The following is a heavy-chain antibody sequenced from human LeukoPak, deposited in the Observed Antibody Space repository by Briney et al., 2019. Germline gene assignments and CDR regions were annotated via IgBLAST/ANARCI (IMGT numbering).Heavy chain of an antibody. CDR3: AADSYGGSYRLPHFDY. D-gene: IGHD1-26*01. J-gene: IGHJ4*02. V-gene: IGHV1-24*01. CDR1: GYTLTELS. CDR2: FDPEDGET. Sequence: ASVKVSCKVSGYTLTELSMHWVRQAPGKGLEWMGGFDPEDGETIYAQKFQGRVTMTEDTSTDTAYMELSSLRSEDTAVYYCAADSYGGSYRLPHFDYWGQGPWSPSPQ.